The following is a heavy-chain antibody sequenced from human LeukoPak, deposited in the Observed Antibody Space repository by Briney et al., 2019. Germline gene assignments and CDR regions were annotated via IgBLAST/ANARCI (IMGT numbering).Heavy chain of an antibody. J-gene: IGHJ6*03. CDR2: ISAYNGNT. Sequence: GASVKVSCKASGYTFTSYGISWVRQAPGQGLEWMGWISAYNGNTNYAQKLQGRVTMTTDTSTSTAYMELRSLRSDDTAVYYCARLRDYYGSGYYMDVWGKGTTVTISS. D-gene: IGHD3-10*01. CDR3: ARLRDYYGSGYYMDV. CDR1: GYTFTSYG. V-gene: IGHV1-18*01.